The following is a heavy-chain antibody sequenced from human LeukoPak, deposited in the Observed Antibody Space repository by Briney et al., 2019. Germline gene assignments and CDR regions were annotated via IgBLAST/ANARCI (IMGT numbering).Heavy chain of an antibody. J-gene: IGHJ6*02. CDR2: ISSSGSTI. V-gene: IGHV3-48*03. D-gene: IGHD6-13*01. Sequence: VGSLRLSCAASGFTFSSCEMNWVRQAPGKGLEWVSYISSSGSTIYYADSVKGRFTISRDNAKNSLYLQMNSLRAEDTAVYYCARAAAGSVFYYYGMDVWGQGTTVTVSS. CDR3: ARAAAGSVFYYYGMDV. CDR1: GFTFSSCE.